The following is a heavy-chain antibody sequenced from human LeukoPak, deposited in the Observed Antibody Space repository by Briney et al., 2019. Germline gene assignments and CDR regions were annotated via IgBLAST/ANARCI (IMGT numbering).Heavy chain of an antibody. D-gene: IGHD2-15*01. Sequence: SETLSLTCTVSGGSISGYYWSWIRQPPGKGLEWIGFIYYTGNTNYNPSLESRLTISVDTSKNQFSLKVSSVTAADTALYYCVRSRGGTYGWFEPWGQGTLVTVSS. CDR1: GGSISGYY. J-gene: IGHJ5*02. V-gene: IGHV4-59*01. CDR2: IYYTGNT. CDR3: VRSRGGTYGWFEP.